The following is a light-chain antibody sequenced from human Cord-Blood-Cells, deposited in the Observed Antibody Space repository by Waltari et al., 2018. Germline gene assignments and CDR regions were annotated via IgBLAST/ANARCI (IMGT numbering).Light chain of an antibody. CDR3: CSDAGSSTYV. Sequence: GQSITISCTGTSSDVGSYNLVSWYQQHPGKAPKLMIYEGSKRPSGVSNRFSGSKSGNTASLTISGLQAEDEADYYCCSDAGSSTYVFGTGTKVTVL. CDR2: EGS. V-gene: IGLV2-23*01. J-gene: IGLJ1*01. CDR1: SSDVGSYNL.